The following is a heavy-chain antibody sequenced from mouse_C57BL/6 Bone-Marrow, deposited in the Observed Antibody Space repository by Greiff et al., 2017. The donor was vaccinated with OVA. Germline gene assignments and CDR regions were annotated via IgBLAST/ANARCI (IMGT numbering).Heavy chain of an antibody. Sequence: QVQLQQSGSELRSPGSSVKLSCKDFDSEVYPIAYMSWVRQKPGHGFEWIGGILPSIGRTIYGEKFEDKATLDADTLSNTAYLELNSLTSEDAAIYYCARIGLRRRWYFDVWGTGTTVTVSS. CDR3: ARIGLRRRWYFDV. J-gene: IGHJ1*03. D-gene: IGHD2-4*01. V-gene: IGHV15-2*01. CDR2: ILPSIGRT. CDR1: DSEVYPIAY.